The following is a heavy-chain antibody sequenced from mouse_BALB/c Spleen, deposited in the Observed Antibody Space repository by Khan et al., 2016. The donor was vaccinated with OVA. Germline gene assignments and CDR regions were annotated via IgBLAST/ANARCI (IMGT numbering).Heavy chain of an antibody. V-gene: IGHV3-2*02. CDR1: GYSITSDYA. CDR2: ISYSGST. D-gene: IGHD2-10*02. Sequence: EVELVESGPGLVKPSQSLSLTCTVTGYSITSDYAWNWIRQFPGNKLEWMGYISYSGSTSHNPSLKSLISITRDSSKNQFFLQLNSVTTEDTATYYCARSKYGNYVGFAYWGQGTLVTASA. J-gene: IGHJ3*01. CDR3: ARSKYGNYVGFAY.